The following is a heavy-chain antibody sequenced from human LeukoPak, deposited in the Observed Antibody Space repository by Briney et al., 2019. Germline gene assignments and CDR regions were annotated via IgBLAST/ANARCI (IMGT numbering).Heavy chain of an antibody. CDR1: GGSISSSSYY. Sequence: SETLSLTCTVSGGSISSSSYYWGWIRQPPGKGLEWIGRIYTSGSTNYNPSLKSRVTMSVDTSKNQFSLKLSSVTAADTAVYYCARAKDFDYWGQGTLVTVSS. CDR2: IYTSGST. D-gene: IGHD2-15*01. V-gene: IGHV4-61*05. CDR3: ARAKDFDY. J-gene: IGHJ4*02.